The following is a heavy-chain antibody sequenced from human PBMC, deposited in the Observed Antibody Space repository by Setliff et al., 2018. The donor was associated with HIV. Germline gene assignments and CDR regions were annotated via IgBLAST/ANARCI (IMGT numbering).Heavy chain of an antibody. Sequence: SETLSLPCAVSGYSISSSYYWGWIRQPPGKGLEWIASVYHGGSAYYNPSLKSRVTTSVDTSKNQFSLRLSSVTAADTAVYYCARRGIVGVARAFDIWGQGTKVTVSS. CDR3: ARRGIVGVARAFDI. D-gene: IGHD1-26*01. J-gene: IGHJ3*02. CDR1: GYSISSSYY. V-gene: IGHV4-38-2*01. CDR2: VYHGGSA.